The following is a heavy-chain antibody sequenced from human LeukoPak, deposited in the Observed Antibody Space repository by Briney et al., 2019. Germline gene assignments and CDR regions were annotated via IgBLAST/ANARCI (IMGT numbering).Heavy chain of an antibody. V-gene: IGHV3-23*01. CDR1: RFTFCNNA. CDR3: AKESLDSIGYYENYFDY. Sequence: GGSLRLSCAASRFTFCNNAMSWVRPAPGEGLEGVSTISASGETTYYADSVKGRFTISRDNLKNMLYLQLNSLRAEDTAIYYCAKESLDSIGYYENYFDYWGQGSLVTVSS. D-gene: IGHD3-22*01. CDR2: ISASGETT. J-gene: IGHJ4*02.